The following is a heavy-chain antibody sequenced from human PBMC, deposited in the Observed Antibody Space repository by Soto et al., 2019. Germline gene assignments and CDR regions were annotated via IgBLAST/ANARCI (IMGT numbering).Heavy chain of an antibody. CDR3: ARDREMATITGAYYYYGMDV. CDR2: ISYDGSNK. CDR1: GFTFSSYA. D-gene: IGHD5-12*01. J-gene: IGHJ6*02. Sequence: GGSLRLSCAASGFTFSSYAMHWVRQAPGKGLEWVAVISYDGSNKYYADSVKGRFTISRDNSKNTLYLQMNSLRAEDTAVYYCARDREMATITGAYYYYGMDVWGQGTTVTVSS. V-gene: IGHV3-30-3*01.